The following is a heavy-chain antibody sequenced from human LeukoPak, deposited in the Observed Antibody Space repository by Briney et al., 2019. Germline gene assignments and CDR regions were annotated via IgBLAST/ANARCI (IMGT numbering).Heavy chain of an antibody. CDR3: AKGKDIVVVPAAMPTWFDP. CDR1: GGTFSSYA. CDR2: IIPIFGTA. D-gene: IGHD2-2*01. Sequence: SVKVSCKASGGTFSSYATSWVRQAPGQGLEWMGGIIPIFGTANYAQKFQGRVTITTDESTSTAYMELSSLRSEDTAVYYCAKGKDIVVVPAAMPTWFDPWGQGTLVTVSS. V-gene: IGHV1-69*05. J-gene: IGHJ5*02.